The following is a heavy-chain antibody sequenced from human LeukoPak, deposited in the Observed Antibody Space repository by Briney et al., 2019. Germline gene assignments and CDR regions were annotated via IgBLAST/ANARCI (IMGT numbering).Heavy chain of an antibody. D-gene: IGHD3-9*01. J-gene: IGHJ5*02. CDR2: ISAYNGNT. V-gene: IGHV1-18*01. CDR1: GGTFSSYA. CDR3: ARDPIPVYDILTGYYIRGEDNWFDP. Sequence: ASVKVSCKASGGTFSSYAISWVRQAPGQGLEWMGWISAYNGNTNYAQKLQGRVTMTTDTSTSTAYMELRSLRSDDTAVYYCARDPIPVYDILTGYYIRGEDNWFDPWGQGTLVTVSS.